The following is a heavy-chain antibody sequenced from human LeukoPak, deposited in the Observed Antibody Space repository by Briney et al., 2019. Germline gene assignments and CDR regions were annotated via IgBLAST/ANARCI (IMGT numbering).Heavy chain of an antibody. J-gene: IGHJ4*02. CDR2: INRGST. V-gene: IGHV4-34*01. CDR3: AIGIAVAGGFDY. CDR1: GGSFSGYY. Sequence: SETLSLTCAVYGGSFSGYYWSWIRQPPGKGLEWIGEINRGSTNYNPSLKSRVTISVDTSKNQFSLKLSSVTAADTAVYYCAIGIAVAGGFDYWGQGTLVTVSS. D-gene: IGHD6-19*01.